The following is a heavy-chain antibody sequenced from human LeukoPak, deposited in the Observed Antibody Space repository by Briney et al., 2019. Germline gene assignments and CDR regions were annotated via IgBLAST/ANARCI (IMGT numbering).Heavy chain of an antibody. CDR2: IYTNGGA. V-gene: IGHV4-61*02. Sequence: SETLSLTXTVSGGSVTSGNYYWNWIRQPAGKGLEWIGRIYTNGGASYNPSLKSRVTIPIDASKNQFSLKLSSVTAADTAVYYCAREPPGYWGQGILVTVSS. J-gene: IGHJ4*02. CDR1: GGSVTSGNYY. CDR3: AREPPGY.